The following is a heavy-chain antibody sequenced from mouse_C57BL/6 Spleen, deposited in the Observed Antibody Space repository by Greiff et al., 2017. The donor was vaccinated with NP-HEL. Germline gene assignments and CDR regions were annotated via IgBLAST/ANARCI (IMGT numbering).Heavy chain of an antibody. Sequence: EVKLVESGGGLVKPGGSLKLSCAASGFTFSDYGMHWVRQAPEQGLELVAYISSGSSTIYYADTVKGRFTISRDNAKNTLFLHMTSLRSEDTAMYYCARDWDTGDWGQGTTLTVSS. D-gene: IGHD4-1*01. CDR2: ISSGSSTI. V-gene: IGHV5-17*01. CDR3: ARDWDTGD. CDR1: GFTFSDYG. J-gene: IGHJ2*01.